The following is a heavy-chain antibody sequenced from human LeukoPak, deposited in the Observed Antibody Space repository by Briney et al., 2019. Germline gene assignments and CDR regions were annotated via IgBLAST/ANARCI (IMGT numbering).Heavy chain of an antibody. D-gene: IGHD1-26*01. CDR2: ISDSGGRT. Sequence: GSLRLSCAVSGITLSNYGMSWVRQAPGKGLEWVAGISDSGGRTNYADSVKGRFTISRDNSKNTLYLQMNSLRAEDTAVYYCAKNLVPGGYYYYMDVWGKGTTVTVSS. V-gene: IGHV3-23*01. J-gene: IGHJ6*03. CDR3: AKNLVPGGYYYYMDV. CDR1: GITLSNYG.